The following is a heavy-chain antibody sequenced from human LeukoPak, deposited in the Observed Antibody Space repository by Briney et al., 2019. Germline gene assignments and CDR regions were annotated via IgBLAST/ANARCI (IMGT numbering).Heavy chain of an antibody. V-gene: IGHV3-7*01. CDR2: VNQDGSTK. CDR1: GFTFYECW. Sequence: GGSLRLSCAASGFTFYECWLSWVRQAPGKGLEWVANVNQDGSTKLYVDSVKGRFTISRDNAKKSLYLQMNSLRAEDTAVYYCARELDYYYDSSGYTAPDYWGQGTLVTVSS. D-gene: IGHD3-22*01. CDR3: ARELDYYYDSSGYTAPDY. J-gene: IGHJ4*02.